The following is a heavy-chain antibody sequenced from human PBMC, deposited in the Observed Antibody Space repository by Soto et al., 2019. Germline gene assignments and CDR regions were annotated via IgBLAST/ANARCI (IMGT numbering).Heavy chain of an antibody. D-gene: IGHD1-26*01. CDR1: GYSFTSYW. V-gene: IGHV5-51*01. J-gene: IGHJ6*02. CDR3: AGATAPRYYGMDV. Sequence: GESLKISCKGYGYSFTSYWIGWVRQMPGKGLEWMGIIYPGDSDTRYSPSFQGQVTISADKSISTAYLQWSSLKASDTAMYYCAGATAPRYYGMDVWGQGTTVTVSS. CDR2: IYPGDSDT.